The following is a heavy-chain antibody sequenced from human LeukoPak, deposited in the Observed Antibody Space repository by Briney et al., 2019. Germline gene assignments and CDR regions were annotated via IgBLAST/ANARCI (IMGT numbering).Heavy chain of an antibody. J-gene: IGHJ5*02. CDR3: ARRRGSSSYNWFDP. Sequence: SETLSLTCTVSGGSISSYYWSWLRQPPGKGLEWIGYIYYSGCTNYNPSLKSRVTISVDTSKNQFSLKLSSVTAADTAVYYCARRRGSSSYNWFDPWGQGTLVTVSS. V-gene: IGHV4-59*08. D-gene: IGHD6-13*01. CDR2: IYYSGCT. CDR1: GGSISSYY.